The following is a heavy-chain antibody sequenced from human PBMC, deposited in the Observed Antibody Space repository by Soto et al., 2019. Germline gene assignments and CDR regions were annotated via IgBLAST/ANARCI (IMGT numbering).Heavy chain of an antibody. CDR2: IIPIFGTV. V-gene: IGHV1-69*12. J-gene: IGHJ1*01. D-gene: IGHD3-22*01. CDR1: GGTFSYYT. CDR3: LTVGERAYYDNSGCR. Sequence: QVQLVQSGAEVKKPGSSVKVSCKAYGGTFSYYTLDWVRQAPGQGLEWMEGIIPIFGTVRHAQNFQGRVTTTADESTATAYMELSSLRYEDTAMYYCLTVGERAYYDNSGCRWGQCALVTVSS.